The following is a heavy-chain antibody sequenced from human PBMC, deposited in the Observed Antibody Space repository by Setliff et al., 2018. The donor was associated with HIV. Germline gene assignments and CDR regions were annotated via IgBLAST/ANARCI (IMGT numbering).Heavy chain of an antibody. J-gene: IGHJ6*03. D-gene: IGHD5-12*01. Sequence: RASVKVSCKTSGYSFIRNGISWVRQAPGQGLEWMGWISAYNGNTNYAQKLQGRVTMTRDTSISTAYMELSRLRSDDTAVYYCARGTRWLQSREYYYYYMDVWGKGTTVTVSS. CDR1: GYSFIRNG. CDR2: ISAYNGNT. CDR3: ARGTRWLQSREYYYYYMDV. V-gene: IGHV1-18*01.